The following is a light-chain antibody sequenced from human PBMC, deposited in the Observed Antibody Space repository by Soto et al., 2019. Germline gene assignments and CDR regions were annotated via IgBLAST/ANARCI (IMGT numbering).Light chain of an antibody. V-gene: IGKV2-28*01. J-gene: IGKJ1*01. CDR3: MQGLQTPQT. Sequence: DIVMTQSPLSLPVTPGEPASISCRSSQSLLHSNGYNYLDWYLQKPGQSPQLLIFLGSNRASGVPYRFSGSGSGTDFTLKITRVEAGDVGVYYCMQGLQTPQTFGQGTKVEIK. CDR2: LGS. CDR1: QSLLHSNGYNY.